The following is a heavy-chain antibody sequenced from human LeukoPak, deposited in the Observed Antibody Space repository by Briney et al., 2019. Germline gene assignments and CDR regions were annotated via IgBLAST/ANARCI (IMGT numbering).Heavy chain of an antibody. Sequence: PGGALRLSCAASGFTLSSSAMSWVRQAPGKGLYRVSAISGSGTGTYYADFVKGRFTISRDNSKNTLYLQMNSLRAEDTAVYYCAKEGGSGTRFDYWGQGTLVTVSS. CDR3: AKEGGSGTRFDY. D-gene: IGHD1-7*01. CDR1: GFTLSSSA. V-gene: IGHV3-23*01. CDR2: ISGSGTGT. J-gene: IGHJ4*02.